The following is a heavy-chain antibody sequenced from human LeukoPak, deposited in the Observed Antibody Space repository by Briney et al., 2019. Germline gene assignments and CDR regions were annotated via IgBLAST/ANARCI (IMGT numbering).Heavy chain of an antibody. J-gene: IGHJ4*02. CDR2: INPNSGGT. V-gene: IGHV1-2*02. Sequence: ASVKVSCKASGYTFTGYYMHWVRQAPGQGLEWMGWINPNSGGTNYAQKFQGRVTMTRDTSISTAYMELSRLRSDDTAVYYCAGVVSQSGMFYAYYFDYWGQGTLVTVSS. CDR3: AGVVSQSGMFYAYYFDY. D-gene: IGHD5/OR15-5a*01. CDR1: GYTFTGYY.